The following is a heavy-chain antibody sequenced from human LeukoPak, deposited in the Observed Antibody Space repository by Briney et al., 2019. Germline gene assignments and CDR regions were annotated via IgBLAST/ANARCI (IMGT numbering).Heavy chain of an antibody. CDR2: ISDSGDYT. J-gene: IGHJ4*02. CDR1: GFTFSRDS. D-gene: IGHD2-8*01. V-gene: IGHV3-23*01. Sequence: PGGSLTLSWAGSGFTFSRDSMSWVRQAPGQGLEWVSVISDSGDYTSYADSVRGRFTISRDNSRNTLYLQMISLRPEDTAVYYCAKDTSIGKYCTKGVCSPFDYWGQGTLVTVSS. CDR3: AKDTSIGKYCTKGVCSPFDY.